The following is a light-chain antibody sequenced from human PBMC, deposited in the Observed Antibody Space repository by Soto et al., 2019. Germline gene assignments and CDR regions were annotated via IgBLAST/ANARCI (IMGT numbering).Light chain of an antibody. CDR3: QSYDSSLSGVV. Sequence: QYVLTQPPSVSGAPGQRVTISCTGSSSNIGAGYDVHWYQQLPGTAPKLLIYGNSNRPSGVPDRFSGSKSGTSASLAITGLQAEDEADYCCQSYDSSLSGVVFGGGTKLTVL. J-gene: IGLJ2*01. V-gene: IGLV1-40*01. CDR2: GNS. CDR1: SSNIGAGYD.